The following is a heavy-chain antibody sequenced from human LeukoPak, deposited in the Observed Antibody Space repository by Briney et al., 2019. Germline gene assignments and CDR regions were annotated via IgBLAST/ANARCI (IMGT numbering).Heavy chain of an antibody. D-gene: IGHD1-26*01. CDR3: ARVVGATPKSHAFDI. CDR1: GGTFSSYA. V-gene: IGHV1-69*05. Sequence: SVKVSCRASGGTFSSYAISWVRQAPGQGLEWMGGIIPIFGTANYAQKFQGRVTITTDESTSTAYMELSSLRSEDTAVYYCARVVGATPKSHAFDIWGQGTMVTVSS. J-gene: IGHJ3*02. CDR2: IIPIFGTA.